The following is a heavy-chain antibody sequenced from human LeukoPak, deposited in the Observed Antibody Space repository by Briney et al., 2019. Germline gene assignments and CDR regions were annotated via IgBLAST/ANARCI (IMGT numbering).Heavy chain of an antibody. V-gene: IGHV3-53*01. J-gene: IGHJ4*02. Sequence: GGSLRLSCAASGFTVSSNYMSWVRQAPGKGLEWVSDIYSGGSTYYADSVKGRFTISRDNSKNTLYLQMNSLRAEDTAVYYCARDHSSSWYTMDYWGQGTLVTVSS. CDR3: ARDHSSSWYTMDY. CDR2: IYSGGST. D-gene: IGHD6-13*01. CDR1: GFTVSSNY.